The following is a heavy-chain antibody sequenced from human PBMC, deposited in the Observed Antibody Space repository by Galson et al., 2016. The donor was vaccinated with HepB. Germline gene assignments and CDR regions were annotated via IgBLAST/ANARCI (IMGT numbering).Heavy chain of an antibody. CDR2: IYPGDSDT. Sequence: QSGAEVTKPGESLRISCKASGCVFTSFWIGWVRQRPGKGLEWMGIIYPGDSDTRYSPSFQGQVTMSADKSTSNVYLQWSSLRASDTAMYFCARPYWGQGTLVTVSS. CDR3: ARPY. J-gene: IGHJ4*02. V-gene: IGHV5-51*01. CDR1: GCVFTSFW.